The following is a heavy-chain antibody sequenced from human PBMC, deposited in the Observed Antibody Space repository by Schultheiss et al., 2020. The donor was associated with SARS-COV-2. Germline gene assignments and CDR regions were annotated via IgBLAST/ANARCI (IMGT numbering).Heavy chain of an antibody. J-gene: IGHJ6*02. D-gene: IGHD4-11*01. CDR1: GGSISSGGYY. CDR2: IYYSGST. V-gene: IGHV4-39*07. CDR3: ARLYSNYAYYNYGMDV. Sequence: SETLSLTCTVSGGSISSGGYYWSWIRQPPGKGLEWIGSIYYSGSTYYNPSLKSRVTISVDTSKNQFSLKLSSVTAADTAVYYCARLYSNYAYYNYGMDVWGQGTTVTVAS.